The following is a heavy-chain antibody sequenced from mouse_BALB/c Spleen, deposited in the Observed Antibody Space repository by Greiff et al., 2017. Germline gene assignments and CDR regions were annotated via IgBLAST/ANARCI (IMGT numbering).Heavy chain of an antibody. J-gene: IGHJ1*01. CDR3: ARGIYYYGSRYFDV. V-gene: IGHV5-17*02. D-gene: IGHD1-1*01. CDR2: ISSGSSTI. Sequence: EVQVVESGGGLVQPGGSRKLSCAASGFTFSSFGMHWVRQAPEKGLEWVAYISSGSSTIYYADTVKGRFTISRDNPKNTLFLQMTSLRSEDTAMYYCARGIYYYGSRYFDVWGAGTTVTVSS. CDR1: GFTFSSFG.